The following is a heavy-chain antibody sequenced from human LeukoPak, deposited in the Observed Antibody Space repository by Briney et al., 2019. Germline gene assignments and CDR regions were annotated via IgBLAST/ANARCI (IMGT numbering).Heavy chain of an antibody. CDR3: AKPSQAYGIDY. Sequence: GGSLRLSCAASRLSPRVYPMHWVRQAPGKGLEWVAVISYDGSNKYYADSVKGRFTISRDNSKNTLYLQMNSLRAEDTAVYYCAKPSQAYGIDYWGQGTLVTVSS. CDR2: ISYDGSNK. D-gene: IGHD1-26*01. CDR1: RLSPRVYP. J-gene: IGHJ4*02. V-gene: IGHV3-30*18.